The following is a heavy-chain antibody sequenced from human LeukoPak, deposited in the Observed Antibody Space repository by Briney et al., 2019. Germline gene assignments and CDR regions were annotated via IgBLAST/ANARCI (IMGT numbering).Heavy chain of an antibody. CDR1: GGSISSSSYY. V-gene: IGHV4-39*01. Sequence: SETLSLTCTVSGGSISSSSYYWGWIRQPPGKGLEWIGSIYYSGSTYYNPSLKSRVTISVDTSKNQFSPKLSSVTAADTAVYYCARPSDLHPNDAFDIWGQGTMVTVSS. CDR3: ARPSDLHPNDAFDI. CDR2: IYYSGST. J-gene: IGHJ3*02.